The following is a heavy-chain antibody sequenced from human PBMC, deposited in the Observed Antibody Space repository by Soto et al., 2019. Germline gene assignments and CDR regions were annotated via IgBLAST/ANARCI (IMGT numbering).Heavy chain of an antibody. CDR2: IISIFGTA. V-gene: IGHV1-69*12. D-gene: IGHD3-22*01. CDR1: GGTFSSYA. Sequence: QVQLVQSGAEVKKPGSSVKVSCKASGGTFSSYAISWVRQAPGQGLEWMGGIISIFGTADYAQKFQGRVTLTAAESTSRAYVELSCVRSEARAVYCCARRDYDSSGYYDLGYWGQGTLVTVSS. J-gene: IGHJ1*01. CDR3: ARRDYDSSGYYDLGY.